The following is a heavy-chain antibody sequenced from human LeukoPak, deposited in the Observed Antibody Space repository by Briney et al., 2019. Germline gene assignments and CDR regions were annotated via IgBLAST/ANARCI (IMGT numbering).Heavy chain of an antibody. V-gene: IGHV3-64D*06. CDR1: GFTFNNYA. CDR2: ITSNGGTT. CDR3: LKDLTGSGDY. Sequence: PGGSLRLSCSASGFTFNNYAMHWVRQAPGKGLEYVSAITSNGGTTYYGDSARGRFTISRDNSKNTVYLQMSSLRPEDTAVYYCLKDLTGSGDYWGQGTLVTVSS. D-gene: IGHD3-10*01. J-gene: IGHJ4*02.